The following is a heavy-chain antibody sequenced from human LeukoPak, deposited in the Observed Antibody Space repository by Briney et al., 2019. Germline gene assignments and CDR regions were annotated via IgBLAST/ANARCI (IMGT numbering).Heavy chain of an antibody. J-gene: IGHJ4*02. D-gene: IGHD1-26*01. CDR1: GFTFSTYG. Sequence: GGSLRLSCEASGFTFSTYGMHWVRQAPGKGLEWVAVISYDGSNKYYADSVKGRFTISRDNSKNTLYLQMNSLRDEDTAVYYCAKELGANTPFEDWGQGTLVTVSS. CDR3: AKELGANTPFED. CDR2: ISYDGSNK. V-gene: IGHV3-30*18.